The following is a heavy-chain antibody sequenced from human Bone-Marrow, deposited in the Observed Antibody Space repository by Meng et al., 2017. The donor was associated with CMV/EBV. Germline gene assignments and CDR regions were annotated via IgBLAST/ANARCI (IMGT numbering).Heavy chain of an antibody. CDR1: GYTFTGYY. D-gene: IGHD3-22*01. Sequence: ASVKVSCKASGYTFTGYYMHWVRQAPGQGLEWMGWINPNSGGTNYAQKFQGRVTMTRDTSISTAYMELSRLRSDDTAVYYCARAPYYYDRAWYYGMDVWGQGTTVPVSS. CDR3: ARAPYYYDRAWYYGMDV. V-gene: IGHV1-2*02. J-gene: IGHJ6*02. CDR2: INPNSGGT.